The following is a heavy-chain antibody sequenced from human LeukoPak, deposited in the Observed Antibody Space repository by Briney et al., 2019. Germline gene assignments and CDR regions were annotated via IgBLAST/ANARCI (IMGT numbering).Heavy chain of an antibody. CDR1: GFTFDDYA. J-gene: IGHJ6*02. Sequence: GGSLRLSCAASGFTFDDYAMHWVRQAPGKGLEWVSLISGDGGSTYYADSVKGRFTISRDNSKNSLYLQMNSLRTEDTALYYCAKDTPDYGGNSYYYYYYGMDVWGQGTTVTVSS. D-gene: IGHD4-23*01. V-gene: IGHV3-43*02. CDR2: ISGDGGST. CDR3: AKDTPDYGGNSYYYYYYGMDV.